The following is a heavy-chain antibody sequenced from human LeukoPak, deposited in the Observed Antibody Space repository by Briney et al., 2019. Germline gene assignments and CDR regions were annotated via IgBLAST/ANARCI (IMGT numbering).Heavy chain of an antibody. D-gene: IGHD5-24*01. CDR1: GLTFSAYG. J-gene: IGHJ4*02. Sequence: GRSLRLSCAASGLTFSAYGMHWVRQAPGKGLEWVAVISYDGSDKYYADSVKGRFTISRDNSKNTLYLQMNSLRVEDTAVYYCAKPPYGRDVYNYFDYWGQGTPVTVSS. CDR3: AKPPYGRDVYNYFDY. V-gene: IGHV3-30*18. CDR2: ISYDGSDK.